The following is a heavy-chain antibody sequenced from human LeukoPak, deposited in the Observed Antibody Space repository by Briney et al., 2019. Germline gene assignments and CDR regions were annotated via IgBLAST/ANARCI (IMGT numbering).Heavy chain of an antibody. CDR2: ISYDGSNK. Sequence: GGSLRLSCAASGFTFSSYGMHWVRQAPGKGLEWVAVISYDGSNKYYADSVKGRFTISRDNSKNTLYLQMNSLRAGDTAVYYCAKGHVDTAYNWFDPWGQGTLVTVSS. V-gene: IGHV3-30*18. D-gene: IGHD5-18*01. J-gene: IGHJ5*02. CDR1: GFTFSSYG. CDR3: AKGHVDTAYNWFDP.